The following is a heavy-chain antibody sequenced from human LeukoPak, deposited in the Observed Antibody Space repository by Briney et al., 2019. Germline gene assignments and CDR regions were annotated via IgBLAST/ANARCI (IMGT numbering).Heavy chain of an antibody. CDR1: GFTFDDYA. D-gene: IGHD5-18*01. Sequence: GGSLRLSCAASGFTFDDYAMHWVRQAPGKGLEWVSGISWNSGSIGYADSVKGRFTISRDNAKNSLYLQMNSLGAEDTALYYCAKVYGGYSYGLDYWGQGTLVTVSS. V-gene: IGHV3-9*01. CDR2: ISWNSGSI. CDR3: AKVYGGYSYGLDY. J-gene: IGHJ4*02.